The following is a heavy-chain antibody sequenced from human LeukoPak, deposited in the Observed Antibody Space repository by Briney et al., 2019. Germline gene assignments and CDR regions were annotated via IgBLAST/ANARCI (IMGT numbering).Heavy chain of an antibody. J-gene: IGHJ4*02. CDR2: ISGSVGST. CDR1: GFTFSSYA. D-gene: IGHD4-23*01. V-gene: IGHV3-23*01. Sequence: GGSLRLSCAASGFTFSSYAMSWVRQAPGKGLEWVSAISGSVGSTYYADSVKGRVTISRDNSKSTLYLQMNRLRAEDTAVYYCAKAMTTAVTEIDYWGQGTMVTVSS. CDR3: AKAMTTAVTEIDY.